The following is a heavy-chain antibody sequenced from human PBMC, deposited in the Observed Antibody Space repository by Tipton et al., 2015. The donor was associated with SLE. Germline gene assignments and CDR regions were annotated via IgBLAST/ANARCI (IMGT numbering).Heavy chain of an antibody. CDR2: IYSGGST. D-gene: IGHD1-26*01. CDR1: GFSFGTYA. CDR3: AKVGATILPGNFDY. J-gene: IGHJ4*02. Sequence: SLRLSCAASGFSFGTYAMSWVRQAPGKGLEYVSVIYSGGSTYYADSVKGRLTISRDNSKNTLYLQMNSLRAEDTAVYYCAKVGATILPGNFDYWGQGTLVTVSS. V-gene: IGHV3-23*03.